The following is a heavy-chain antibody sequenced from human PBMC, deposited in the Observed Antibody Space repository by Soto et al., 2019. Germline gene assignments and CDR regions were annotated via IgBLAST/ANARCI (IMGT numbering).Heavy chain of an antibody. CDR1: GEAIISSSYY. D-gene: IGHD2-21*02. V-gene: IGHV4-39*01. Sequence: PSETLSLTCIVSGEAIISSSYYFGCIRQPPGKGLEWIGSIYYSGRTYYNPSFKSRVTISIDTSKNQFSLKLSSVTATDTAVYYCARQRTTVVTQAYFDHWGQGALVTVSS. CDR2: IYYSGRT. J-gene: IGHJ4*02. CDR3: ARQRTTVVTQAYFDH.